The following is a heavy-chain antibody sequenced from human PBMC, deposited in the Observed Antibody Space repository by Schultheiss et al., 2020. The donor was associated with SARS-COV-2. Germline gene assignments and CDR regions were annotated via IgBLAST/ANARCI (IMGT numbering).Heavy chain of an antibody. CDR1: GFTFSSYS. D-gene: IGHD3-10*01. J-gene: IGHJ5*02. CDR3: ARDRAPGADWFDP. Sequence: GGSLRLSCAASGFTFSSYSMHWVRQAPGKGLEWVAVISYDGSNKYYADSVKGRFTISRDNSKNTLYLQMNSLRAEDTAVYYCARDRAPGADWFDPWGQGTLVTVSS. CDR2: ISYDGSNK. V-gene: IGHV3-30-3*01.